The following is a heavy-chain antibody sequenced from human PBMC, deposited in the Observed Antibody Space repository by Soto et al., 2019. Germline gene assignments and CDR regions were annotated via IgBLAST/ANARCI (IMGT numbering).Heavy chain of an antibody. CDR1: GGSISSSSYY. D-gene: IGHD2-2*01. J-gene: IGHJ4*02. V-gene: IGHV4-39*01. Sequence: SETLSLTCTVSGGSISSSSYYWGWIRQPPGKGLEWIGSIYYSGSTYYNPSLKSRVTISVDTSKNQFSLKLSSVTAADTAVYYCARYPVVPGANYFDYWGQGTLVTVSS. CDR2: IYYSGST. CDR3: ARYPVVPGANYFDY.